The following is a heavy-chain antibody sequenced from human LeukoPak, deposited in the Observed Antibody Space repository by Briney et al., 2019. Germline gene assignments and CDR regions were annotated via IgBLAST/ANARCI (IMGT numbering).Heavy chain of an antibody. CDR2: IIPIFGTA. CDR3: AKKTDYDLEFDY. CDR1: GGTFSSYA. V-gene: IGHV1-69*01. D-gene: IGHD4-17*01. J-gene: IGHJ4*02. Sequence: ASVKVSCKASGGTFSSYAISWVRQAPGQGLEWMGGIIPIFGTANYAQKFQGRVTITADESTSTAYMELSSLRSEDTVVYYCAKKTDYDLEFDYWGQGTLVTVSS.